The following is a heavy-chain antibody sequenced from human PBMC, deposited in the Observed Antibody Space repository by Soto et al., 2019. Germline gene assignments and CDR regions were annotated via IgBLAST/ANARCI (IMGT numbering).Heavy chain of an antibody. CDR2: IRSKANSYAT. V-gene: IGHV3-73*01. J-gene: IGHJ6*02. CDR1: GFTFSGAA. Sequence: EVQLVESGGGLVQPGGSLKLSCAASGFTFSGAAMHWVRQASGKGLEWVGRIRSKANSYATEYAASVKGRFTISRDVSKNTAYLQMNSLKTEDTAVYYCRGYCISSSCYESGMDVWGQGTTVIVSS. CDR3: RGYCISSSCYESGMDV. D-gene: IGHD2-2*01.